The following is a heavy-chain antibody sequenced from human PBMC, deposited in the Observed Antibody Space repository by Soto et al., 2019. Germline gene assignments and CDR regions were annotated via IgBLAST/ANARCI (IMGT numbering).Heavy chain of an antibody. D-gene: IGHD2-21*02. CDR2: INAGNGNT. V-gene: IGHV1-3*01. CDR1: GYTFTSYA. J-gene: IGHJ4*02. Sequence: QVQLVQSGAEVKKPGASVKVSCKASGYTFTSYAMHRVRQAPGQRLEWMGWINAGNGNTKYSQKFQGRVTITRDTSASTAYMELSSLRSEDTAVYYCAGTPGIPTSRLSYFDYWGQGTLVTVSS. CDR3: AGTPGIPTSRLSYFDY.